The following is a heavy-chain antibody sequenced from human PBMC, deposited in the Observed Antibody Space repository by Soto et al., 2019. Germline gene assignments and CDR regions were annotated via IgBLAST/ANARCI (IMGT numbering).Heavy chain of an antibody. CDR2: ISYDVITK. CDR3: ATESITAMDSGRDY. D-gene: IGHD5-18*01. J-gene: IGHJ4*02. Sequence: QVQLVESGGGVVQPGRSLRLSCAASGFSFGNYGMHWVRQAPGKGLEWVAVISYDVITKYYGDSVRGRFTISRDNSKNTLYLQMNSLRTEDTAVYFCATESITAMDSGRDYWGQGTLVTVSS. CDR1: GFSFGNYG. V-gene: IGHV3-30*03.